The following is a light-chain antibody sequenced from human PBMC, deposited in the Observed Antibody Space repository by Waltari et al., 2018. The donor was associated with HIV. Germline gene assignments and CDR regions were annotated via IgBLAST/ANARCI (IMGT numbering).Light chain of an antibody. J-gene: IGKJ5*01. V-gene: IGKV1-39*01. Sequence: DIQMTQSPSSLSASVGDRVTITCRASQRINTYLNWYLQKPGKAPKLLIYAAFSLLSGVPSRFSGSGSGTDFTLTISSLQPEDFSTYYCQQSYSIPITFGQGTRLEIK. CDR3: QQSYSIPIT. CDR2: AAF. CDR1: QRINTY.